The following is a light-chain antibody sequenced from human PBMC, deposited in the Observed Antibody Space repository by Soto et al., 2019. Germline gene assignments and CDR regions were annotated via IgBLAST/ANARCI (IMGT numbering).Light chain of an antibody. CDR2: EVT. J-gene: IGLJ1*01. CDR3: STYTSTSTLIV. CDR1: SNDVGVYNY. Sequence: QSALTQPASVSGSPGQSITISCTGTSNDVGVYNYVSWYQHHPGKAPKLMIYEVTNRPSGISDRFSGSKSGNTASLTISGLQAEDEADYYCSTYTSTSTLIVFGTGTKLTVL. V-gene: IGLV2-14*01.